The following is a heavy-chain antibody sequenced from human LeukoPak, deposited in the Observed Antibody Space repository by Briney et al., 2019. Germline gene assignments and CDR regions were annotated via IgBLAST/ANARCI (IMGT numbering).Heavy chain of an antibody. CDR2: IKQDGSEK. J-gene: IGHJ6*03. D-gene: IGHD6-13*01. Sequence: GGSLRLSCAASGFPFRSYWMSWVRQAPGTGLEWVANIKQDGSEKQYVESVKGRFTISRDNAKNSLYLQMNSLRDEDTAVYYCARVGREQQLVFYYYYYMDVWGKGTTVTVSS. CDR1: GFPFRSYW. V-gene: IGHV3-7*01. CDR3: ARVGREQQLVFYYYYYMDV.